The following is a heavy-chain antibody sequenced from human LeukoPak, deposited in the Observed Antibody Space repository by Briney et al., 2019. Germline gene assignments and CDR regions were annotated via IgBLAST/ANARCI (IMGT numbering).Heavy chain of an antibody. CDR2: IYYSGST. CDR3: ARVADYYESSGYYDY. Sequence: KPSETLSLTCTVSGGSISSYYWSWIRQPPGKGLEWIGYIYYSGSTNYNPSLKSRVTISVDTSKSQVSLQLSSMTAADTAVYYCARVADYYESSGYYDYWGQGTLVTVSS. V-gene: IGHV4-59*01. CDR1: GGSISSYY. D-gene: IGHD3-22*01. J-gene: IGHJ4*02.